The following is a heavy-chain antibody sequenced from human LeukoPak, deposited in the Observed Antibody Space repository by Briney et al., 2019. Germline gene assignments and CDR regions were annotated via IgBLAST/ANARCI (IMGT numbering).Heavy chain of an antibody. J-gene: IGHJ4*02. D-gene: IGHD3-10*01. CDR1: GYSISSGYY. CDR2: SGST. Sequence: PSETLSLTCTVSGYSISSGYYWGWIRQPPGKGLEWIGSGSTYYNPSLKSRVTISVDTSKNQFSLKLSSVTAADTAVYYCARHEWFGVFLFDYWGQGTLVTVSS. V-gene: IGHV4-38-2*02. CDR3: ARHEWFGVFLFDY.